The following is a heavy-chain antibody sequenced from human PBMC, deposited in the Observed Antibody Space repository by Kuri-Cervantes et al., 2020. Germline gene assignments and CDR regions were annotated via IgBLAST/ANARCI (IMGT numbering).Heavy chain of an antibody. CDR3: AKVHYGDYGFGP. D-gene: IGHD4-17*01. CDR1: GFTFSSYA. CDR2: ISYDGSNK. V-gene: IGHV3-30-3*01. Sequence: LSLTCAASGFTFSSYAMHWVRRAPGKGLEWVAVISYDGSNKYYADSVKGRFTISRDNSKNTLYLQMNSLRAEDTAVYYCAKVHYGDYGFGPWGQGTLVTVSS. J-gene: IGHJ5*02.